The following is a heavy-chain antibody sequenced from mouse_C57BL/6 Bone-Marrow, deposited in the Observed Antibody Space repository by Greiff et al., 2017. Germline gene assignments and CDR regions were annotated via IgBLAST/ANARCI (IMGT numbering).Heavy chain of an antibody. Sequence: VQLQQSGAELVKPGASVKVSCKASGYTFTSYWMHWVKQRPGQGLEWIGRIHPSASDTNYNQKFKGKATLTVDKSSSTAYMQLSSLTSEDSAVYYCAIPLYGSSWYAMDYWGQGTSVTVSS. CDR1: GYTFTSYW. CDR3: AIPLYGSSWYAMDY. CDR2: IHPSASDT. V-gene: IGHV1-74*01. D-gene: IGHD1-1*01. J-gene: IGHJ4*01.